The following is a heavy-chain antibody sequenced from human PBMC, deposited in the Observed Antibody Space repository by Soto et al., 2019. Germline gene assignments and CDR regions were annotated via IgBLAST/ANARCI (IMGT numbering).Heavy chain of an antibody. CDR3: ARESGDYDYYYGMDV. CDR1: GFTFSSYS. V-gene: IGHV3-21*01. CDR2: ISSSSSYI. Sequence: EVQLVESGGGLVKPGGSLRLSCAASGFTFSSYSMNWVRQAPGKGLEWVSSISSSSSYIYYADSVKGRFTISRDNAKNSLYLQMNSLRAEATAVYYCARESGDYDYYYGMDVWGQGTTVTVSS. D-gene: IGHD4-17*01. J-gene: IGHJ6*02.